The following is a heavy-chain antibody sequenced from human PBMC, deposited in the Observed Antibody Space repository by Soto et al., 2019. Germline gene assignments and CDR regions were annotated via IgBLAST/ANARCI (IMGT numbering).Heavy chain of an antibody. CDR3: ARDKGYYDILTGYYSSESIDY. CDR1: GGTFSSYA. V-gene: IGHV1-69*01. D-gene: IGHD3-9*01. Sequence: QVQLVQSGAEVKKPGSSVKVSCKASGGTFSSYAISWVRQAPGQGLEWMGGIIPNFGTANYAQKFQGRVTITADESTSTAYMELSSLRSEDTAVYYCARDKGYYDILTGYYSSESIDYWGQGTLVTVSS. CDR2: IIPNFGTA. J-gene: IGHJ4*02.